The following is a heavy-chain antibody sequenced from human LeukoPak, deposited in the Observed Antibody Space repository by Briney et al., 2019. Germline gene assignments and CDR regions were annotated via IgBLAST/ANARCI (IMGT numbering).Heavy chain of an antibody. J-gene: IGHJ4*02. Sequence: GGSLRLSCAASGFTFSSYGMHWVRQAPGKGLEWVAVIWYDGSNKYYADSVKGRFTISRDNSKNTLYLQTNSLRAEDTAVYYCASLVAGTTGYWGQGTLVTVSS. CDR1: GFTFSSYG. CDR3: ASLVAGTTGY. V-gene: IGHV3-33*01. CDR2: IWYDGSNK. D-gene: IGHD6-19*01.